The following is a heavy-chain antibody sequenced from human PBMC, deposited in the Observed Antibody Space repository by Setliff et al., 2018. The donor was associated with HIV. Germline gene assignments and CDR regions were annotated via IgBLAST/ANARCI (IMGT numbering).Heavy chain of an antibody. CDR2: IYYSGST. D-gene: IGHD6-6*01. CDR1: GGSISSYY. J-gene: IGHJ3*02. V-gene: IGHV4-59*01. Sequence: LSLTCTVSGGSISSYYWSWIRQPPGKGLEWIGYIYYSGSTNYNPSLKSRVTISVDTSKNQFSLKLSSVTAADTAVYYCARGPSSSDAFDIWGQGTMVTVSS. CDR3: ARGPSSSDAFDI.